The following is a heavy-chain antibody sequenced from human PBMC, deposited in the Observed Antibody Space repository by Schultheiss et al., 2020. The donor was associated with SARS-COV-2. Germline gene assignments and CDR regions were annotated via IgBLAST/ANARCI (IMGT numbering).Heavy chain of an antibody. J-gene: IGHJ5*02. CDR3: ARTHEFYDFWSGDALFNWFDP. CDR1: GGSISSYY. D-gene: IGHD3-3*01. CDR2: IYYSGST. Sequence: GSLRLSCTVSGGSISSYYWSWIRQPPGKGLEWIGYIYYSGSTNYNPSLKSRVTISVDTSKNQFSLKLSSVTAADTAVYYCARTHEFYDFWSGDALFNWFDPWGQGTLVTVSS. V-gene: IGHV4-59*01.